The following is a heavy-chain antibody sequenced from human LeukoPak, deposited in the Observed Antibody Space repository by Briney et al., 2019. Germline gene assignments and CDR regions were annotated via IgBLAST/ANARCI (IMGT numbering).Heavy chain of an antibody. CDR3: ARHTGSYSDY. J-gene: IGHJ4*02. Sequence: ASVKVSCKASGHTFTGYYLHWVRQAPGQGLEWMGWINPDSGGTNYAQKFQGRATMTWDTSITTAYMEVTSLKSDDTAVFFCARHTGSYSDYWGQGTLVTVSS. CDR2: INPDSGGT. CDR1: GHTFTGYY. D-gene: IGHD1-26*01. V-gene: IGHV1-2*02.